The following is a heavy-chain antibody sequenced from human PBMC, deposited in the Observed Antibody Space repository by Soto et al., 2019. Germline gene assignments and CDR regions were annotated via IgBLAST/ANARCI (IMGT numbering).Heavy chain of an antibody. CDR1: GGSISSGGYY. CDR3: ARVGIVVVPAATNYYYYYVLDV. CDR2: IYYSGST. V-gene: IGHV4-31*03. Sequence: SETLSLTCTVSGGSISSGGYYWSWIRQHPGKGLEWIGYIYYSGSTYYNPSLKSRVTISVDTSKNQFSLKLSSVTAADTAVYYCARVGIVVVPAATNYYYYYVLDVWGQGTTVTGSS. D-gene: IGHD2-2*01. J-gene: IGHJ6*02.